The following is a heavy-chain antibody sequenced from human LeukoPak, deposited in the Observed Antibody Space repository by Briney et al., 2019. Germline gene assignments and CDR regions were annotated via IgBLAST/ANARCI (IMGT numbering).Heavy chain of an antibody. D-gene: IGHD5-18*01. CDR3: AKDRYSYAFEYSDS. Sequence: GGSLRLSCAASGLTFSSHWMHWVRQAPGKGLVWVSRITNDGSSTTYADSVKGRFTISRDNSKNTLSLQVSSLRAEDTAVYYCAKDRYSYAFEYSDSWGQGTLVTVSS. J-gene: IGHJ4*02. CDR1: GLTFSSHW. V-gene: IGHV3-74*01. CDR2: ITNDGSST.